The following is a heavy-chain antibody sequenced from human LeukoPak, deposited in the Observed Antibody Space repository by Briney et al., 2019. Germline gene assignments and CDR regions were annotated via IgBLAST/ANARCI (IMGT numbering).Heavy chain of an antibody. CDR3: ARVVVPTYSYGMDV. Sequence: PGGSLRLSCAASGFTFNRYAMHWVRQAPGKGLEWVTIISCHGSDKYYADSVKGRFTISRDNTKNTLYLEMNSLRVEDTAVYYCARVVVPTYSYGMDVWGQGTAVTVS. V-gene: IGHV3-30*04. D-gene: IGHD2-15*01. CDR1: GFTFNRYA. CDR2: ISCHGSDK. J-gene: IGHJ6*02.